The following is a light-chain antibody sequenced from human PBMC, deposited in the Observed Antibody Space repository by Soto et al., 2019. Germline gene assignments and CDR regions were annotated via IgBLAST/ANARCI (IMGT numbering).Light chain of an antibody. V-gene: IGKV3-11*01. J-gene: IGKJ4*01. Sequence: EIVLTQSPVTLSLSPGERATLSCRASQSVTTFLAWYQQKPGQAPRLFIYDASKRATGIPARFSGSVSGTDFTLTISSLEPEDVAVYYCQQRTNWPLTFRGGTKVEIK. CDR2: DAS. CDR3: QQRTNWPLT. CDR1: QSVTTF.